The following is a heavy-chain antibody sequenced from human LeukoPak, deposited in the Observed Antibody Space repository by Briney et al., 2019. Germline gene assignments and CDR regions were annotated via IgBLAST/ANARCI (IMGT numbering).Heavy chain of an antibody. V-gene: IGHV3-7*01. CDR2: IKQDGSEK. CDR3: ARDRKLLHY. CDR1: GFTFSSYW. Sequence: GGSLRLSCAASGFTFSSYWTSWVRQAPGKGLEWVANIKQDGSEKYYVDSVKGRFTISRDNAKNSLYLQMNSLRAEDTAVYYCARDRKLLHYWGQGTLVTVSS. D-gene: IGHD2-15*01. J-gene: IGHJ4*02.